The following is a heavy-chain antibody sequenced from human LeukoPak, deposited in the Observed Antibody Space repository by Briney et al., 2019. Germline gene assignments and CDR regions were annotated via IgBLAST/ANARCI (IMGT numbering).Heavy chain of an antibody. Sequence: GGSLRLSCAASGFTFSTYAMSWVRHAPGEALMWVSRIKSDGSSTTYADSVKGRFTISRDNAKNTLYLQMNSLRAEDTAVYYCSRDSLSSCGGDCYSGLDVWGQGTTVTVSS. CDR3: SRDSLSSCGGDCYSGLDV. D-gene: IGHD2-21*02. CDR2: IKSDGSST. V-gene: IGHV3-74*01. CDR1: GFTFSTYA. J-gene: IGHJ6*02.